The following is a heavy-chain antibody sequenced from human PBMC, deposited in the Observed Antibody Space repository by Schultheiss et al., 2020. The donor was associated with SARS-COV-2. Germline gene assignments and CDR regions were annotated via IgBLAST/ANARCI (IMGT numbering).Heavy chain of an antibody. CDR3: ARDRARYGQWLAQFDY. V-gene: IGHV1-2*04. CDR2: INPNSGGT. J-gene: IGHJ4*02. CDR1: GYTFTGYY. D-gene: IGHD6-19*01. Sequence: ASVKVSCKASGYTFTGYYMHWVRQAPGQGLEWMGWINPNSGGTNYAQKFQGWVTMTRDTSISTAYMELSRLRSDDTAVYYCARDRARYGQWLAQFDYWGQGTLVTVSS.